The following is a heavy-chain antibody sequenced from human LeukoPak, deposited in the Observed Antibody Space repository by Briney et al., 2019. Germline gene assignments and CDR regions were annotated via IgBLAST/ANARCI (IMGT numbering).Heavy chain of an antibody. D-gene: IGHD3-22*01. CDR2: IKQDGSEK. Sequence: GGSLRLSCAASGFTFSSYWMSWVRQAPGKGLEWVANIKQDGSEKYYVDSVKGRFTISRDNAKNSLYLQMNSLRAEDTAVYYCARERGLSYYDSSGYYNYWGQGTLVTVSS. J-gene: IGHJ4*02. CDR1: GFTFSSYW. V-gene: IGHV3-7*01. CDR3: ARERGLSYYDSSGYYNY.